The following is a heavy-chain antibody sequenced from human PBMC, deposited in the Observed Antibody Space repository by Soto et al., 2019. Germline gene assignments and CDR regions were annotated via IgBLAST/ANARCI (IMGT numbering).Heavy chain of an antibody. CDR2: ISGSGGST. D-gene: IGHD3-22*01. Sequence: PGGSLRLSCAASGFTFSSYAMSWVRQAPGKGLEWVSAISGSGGSTYYADSVKGRFTISRDNSKNTLYLQMNSLRAEDTAVYYCAKVNSYSSGYYYNPYFDYWGQGTLVTV. CDR3: AKVNSYSSGYYYNPYFDY. J-gene: IGHJ4*02. CDR1: GFTFSSYA. V-gene: IGHV3-23*01.